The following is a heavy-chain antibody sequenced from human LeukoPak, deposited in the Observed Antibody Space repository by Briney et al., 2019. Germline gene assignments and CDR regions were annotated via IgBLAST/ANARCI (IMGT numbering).Heavy chain of an antibody. D-gene: IGHD3-3*01. Sequence: KTSETLSLTCTVSGYSISSSYYYWGWIRQPPGKGLEWIGSIYYSGSTFYNPSLKSRVTMSVDTSNNQFSQNLSSVTAADTAVYYCAREHTIFGLDKFRYMDVWGKGTTVTVSS. V-gene: IGHV4-39*07. CDR3: AREHTIFGLDKFRYMDV. CDR2: IYYSGST. CDR1: GYSISSSYYY. J-gene: IGHJ6*03.